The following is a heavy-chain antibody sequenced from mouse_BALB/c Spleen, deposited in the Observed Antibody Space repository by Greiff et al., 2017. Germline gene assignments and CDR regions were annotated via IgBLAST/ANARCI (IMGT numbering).Heavy chain of an antibody. CDR2: IWGDGST. D-gene: IGHD2-14*01. V-gene: IGHV2-6-7*01. J-gene: IGHJ3*01. CDR3: ARDGDYRYDEGTWFAY. CDR1: GFSLTGYG. Sequence: QVQLQQSGPGLVAPSQSLSITCTVSGFSLTGYGVNWVRQPPGKGLEWLGMIWGDGSTDYNSALKSRLSISKDNSKSQVFLKMNSLQTDDTARYYCARDGDYRYDEGTWFAYWGQGTLVTVSA.